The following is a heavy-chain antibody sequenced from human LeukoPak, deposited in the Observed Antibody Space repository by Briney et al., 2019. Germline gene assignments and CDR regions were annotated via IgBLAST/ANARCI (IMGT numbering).Heavy chain of an antibody. V-gene: IGHV4-39*07. D-gene: IGHD3-22*01. Sequence: SETLSLTCTVSGGSISSSSYYWGWIRQPPGKGLEWIGSIYYSGSTYYNPSLKSRVTISVYTSKNQFSLKLSSVTAADTAVYYCARDPTELSSGYYPFDYWGQGTLVTVSS. CDR1: GGSISSSSYY. CDR3: ARDPTELSSGYYPFDY. J-gene: IGHJ4*02. CDR2: IYYSGST.